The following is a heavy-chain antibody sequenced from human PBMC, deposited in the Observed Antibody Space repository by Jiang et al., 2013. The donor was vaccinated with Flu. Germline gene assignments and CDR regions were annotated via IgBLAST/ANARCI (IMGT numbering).Heavy chain of an antibody. V-gene: IGHV4-59*01. CDR3: VAKTYGTTLDY. J-gene: IGHJ4*02. D-gene: IGHD1-1*01. CDR1: GVSMSNYY. CDR2: VQYTGST. Sequence: PGLVKPSETLSLSCTVSGVSMSNYYWCWMRQPPGKGLEYIAYVQYTGSTNYNPSLKSRVTISVDTSKNQFSLKLNSVTAADTAVYYCVAKTYGTTLDYWGQGTLVTVSP.